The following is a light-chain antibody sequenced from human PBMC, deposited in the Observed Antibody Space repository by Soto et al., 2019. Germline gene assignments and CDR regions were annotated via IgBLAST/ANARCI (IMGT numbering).Light chain of an antibody. CDR1: QSINKW. Sequence: DILLTQSPSTLPASVGDRFTISRRASQSINKWLAWYQHKPGRAPNLLIYEVSTLHSGVPSRFSGSGSGTEFTLTISSLRPDDFATYYCQHYSGDRATFGQGTKVDIK. V-gene: IGKV1-5*03. CDR2: EVS. CDR3: QHYSGDRAT. J-gene: IGKJ1*01.